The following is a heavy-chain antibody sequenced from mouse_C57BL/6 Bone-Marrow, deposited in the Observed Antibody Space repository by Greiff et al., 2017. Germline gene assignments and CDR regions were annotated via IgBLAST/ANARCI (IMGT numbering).Heavy chain of an antibody. Sequence: DVMLVESGGGLVQPGGSLSLSCAASGFTFTDYYMSWVRQPPGKALEWLGFIRNKANGYTTEYSASVKGRFTISRDNSQSFLYLQMNALRAEDSATYYCARYSCGSSYGYAMDYWGQGTSVTVSS. CDR2: IRNKANGYTT. J-gene: IGHJ4*01. CDR1: GFTFTDYY. CDR3: ARYSCGSSYGYAMDY. D-gene: IGHD1-1*01. V-gene: IGHV7-3*01.